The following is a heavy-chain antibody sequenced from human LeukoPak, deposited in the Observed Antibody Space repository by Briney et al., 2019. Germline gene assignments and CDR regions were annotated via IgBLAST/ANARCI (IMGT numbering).Heavy chain of an antibody. J-gene: IGHJ4*02. Sequence: GGSLRLSCAASGFTFDIYAMSWVRQAPGKGLEWVSSISGNGVSTGYAVPVKGRFTISRDNSKNTLYLQMNSLRAEDTAVYYCATSRVFDHWGQGTLVTVSS. CDR2: ISGNGVST. CDR3: ATSRVFDH. CDR1: GFTFDIYA. V-gene: IGHV3-23*01.